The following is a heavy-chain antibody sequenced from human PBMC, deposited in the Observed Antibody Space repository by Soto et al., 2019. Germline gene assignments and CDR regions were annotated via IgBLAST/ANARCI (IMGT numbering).Heavy chain of an antibody. CDR3: ARERSDHWNYPDY. CDR2: FYSSGST. D-gene: IGHD1-1*01. J-gene: IGHJ4*02. CDR1: GASISSYY. V-gene: IGHV4-59*01. Sequence: SETLSLTCTVSGASISSYYWTWIRQPPGKGLEWIGYFYSSGSTYNPSLKSRVTISADTSTNQFSLKLSSVTAADTAVYYCARERSDHWNYPDYWGQGTLVTVSS.